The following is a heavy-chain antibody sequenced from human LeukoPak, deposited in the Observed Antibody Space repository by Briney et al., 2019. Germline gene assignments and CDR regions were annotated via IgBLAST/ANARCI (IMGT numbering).Heavy chain of an antibody. D-gene: IGHD2-21*02. V-gene: IGHV4-59*08. J-gene: IGHJ4*02. CDR3: ARGYCGGDCYLYYFDY. Sequence: SETLSLTCTVSGGSISSYYWSWIRQPPGKGLEWIGHIYYSGSTNYNPSLKSRVTISVDTSKNQFSLKLSSVTAADTAVYYCARGYCGGDCYLYYFDYWGQGTLVTVSS. CDR2: IYYSGST. CDR1: GGSISSYY.